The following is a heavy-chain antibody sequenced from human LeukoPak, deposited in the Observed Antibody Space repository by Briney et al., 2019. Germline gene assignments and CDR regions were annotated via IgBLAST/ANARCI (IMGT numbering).Heavy chain of an antibody. Sequence: PGGSLRLSCAASGFIFSSYWMHWVRQAPGKGLVWVSRINSDGSSTSYADSVKGRFTISRDNAKNTLYLQMNSLRAEDTGVYYCARVMGTYGSGWSRKPRYFDYWGQGTLVTVTS. CDR3: ARVMGTYGSGWSRKPRYFDY. CDR1: GFIFSSYW. D-gene: IGHD6-19*01. J-gene: IGHJ4*02. CDR2: INSDGSST. V-gene: IGHV3-74*01.